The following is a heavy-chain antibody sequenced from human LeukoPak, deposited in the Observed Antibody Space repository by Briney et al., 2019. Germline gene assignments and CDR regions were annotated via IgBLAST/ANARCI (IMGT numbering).Heavy chain of an antibody. CDR3: ARSLRVRGVPDYMDV. CDR1: GGSISSSSHY. D-gene: IGHD3-10*01. J-gene: IGHJ6*03. V-gene: IGHV4-39*01. CDR2: IYSGST. Sequence: PSETLSLTCTVSGGSISSSSHYWGWIRQPPGKGLEWIGSIYSGSTYYNPSLKSRVTISVDTSKNQFSLKLTSVTAADTAVYYCARSLRVRGVPDYMDVWGKGTTVTISS.